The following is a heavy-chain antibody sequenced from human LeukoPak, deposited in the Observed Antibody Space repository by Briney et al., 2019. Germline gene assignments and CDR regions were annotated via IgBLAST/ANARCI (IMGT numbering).Heavy chain of an antibody. Sequence: GGSLRLSCAASGFTFRSYSMNWVRQAPGKGLEWVSYISSSSSNIYYADSVKGRFTISRDNAKNSLYLQMNGLRGEDTAVYYCARDRQPRGYSYGCDYWGQGTLVTVSS. CDR3: ARDRQPRGYSYGCDY. D-gene: IGHD5-18*01. CDR2: ISSSSSNI. J-gene: IGHJ4*02. CDR1: GFTFRSYS. V-gene: IGHV3-48*01.